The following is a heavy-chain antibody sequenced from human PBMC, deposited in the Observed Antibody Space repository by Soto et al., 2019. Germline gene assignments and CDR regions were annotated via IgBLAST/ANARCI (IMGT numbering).Heavy chain of an antibody. J-gene: IGHJ4*02. CDR2: IIPLFGTA. CDR1: GGTFSTYA. CDR3: ARPKGSYSSGYYYFDY. V-gene: IGHV1-69*13. D-gene: IGHD6-19*01. Sequence: SVKVSCKTSGGTFSTYAIYRVRQAPGQGLEWMGAIIPLFGTADYAQKFQGRVTITADESTSTAYMELSSLRSEDTAVYYCARPKGSYSSGYYYFDYWGQGTLVTVSS.